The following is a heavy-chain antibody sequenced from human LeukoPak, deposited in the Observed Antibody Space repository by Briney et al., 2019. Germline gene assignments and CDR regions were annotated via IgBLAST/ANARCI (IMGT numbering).Heavy chain of an antibody. V-gene: IGHV4-59*01. CDR1: GGSISSYY. CDR3: AWAESEWYFDL. D-gene: IGHD1-14*01. Sequence: LETLSLTCTVSGGSISSYYWSWIRQPPGKGLEWIGYIYYSGSTNYNPSLKSRVTISVDTSRNQFSLKLSSVTAADTAVYYCAWAESEWYFDLWGRGTLVTVSS. CDR2: IYYSGST. J-gene: IGHJ2*01.